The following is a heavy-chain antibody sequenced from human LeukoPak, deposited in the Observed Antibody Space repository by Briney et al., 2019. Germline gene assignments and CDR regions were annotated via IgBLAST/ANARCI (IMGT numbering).Heavy chain of an antibody. V-gene: IGHV4-34*01. D-gene: IGHD2-2*01. CDR1: GGSFSGYY. J-gene: IGHJ4*02. CDR3: ARQFTS. CDR2: IYYSGST. Sequence: SETLSLTCAVYGGSFSGYYWSWIRQPPGKGPEWIGSIYYSGSTYYNPSLKSRVTISVDTSKNQFSMKLSSVTAADTAVYYCARQFTSWGQGTLVTVSS.